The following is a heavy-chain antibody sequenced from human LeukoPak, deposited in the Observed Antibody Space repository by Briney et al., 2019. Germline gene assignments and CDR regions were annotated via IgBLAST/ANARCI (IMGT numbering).Heavy chain of an antibody. Sequence: SETLSLTCAVSGYSISSGYYWGWIRQPPGKGLEWIGSIYHSGSTYYNPSLKSRVTISVDTSKNQFSLKLSSVTAADTAVYYCARVRGGGYSYGYWYLDYWGQGTLVTVSS. CDR1: GYSISSGYY. D-gene: IGHD5-18*01. J-gene: IGHJ4*02. CDR2: IYHSGST. V-gene: IGHV4-38-2*01. CDR3: ARVRGGGYSYGYWYLDY.